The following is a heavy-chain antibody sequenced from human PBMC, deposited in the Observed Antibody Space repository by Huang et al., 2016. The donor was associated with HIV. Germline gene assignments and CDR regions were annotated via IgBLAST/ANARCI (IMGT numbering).Heavy chain of an antibody. Sequence: EVHLLESGGGLVQPGGSLRLSCAASGFSFSSSAMSWVRQDPGRGLEWVSTVSNSASSRHYSDSVRGRFTISRDNSKDTLYLQMNSLRAEDTALYYCAKDLVTYDSSGSVWGQGTLVTVSS. CDR2: VSNSASSR. CDR1: GFSFSSSA. D-gene: IGHD3-22*01. J-gene: IGHJ4*02. V-gene: IGHV3-23*01. CDR3: AKDLVTYDSSGSV.